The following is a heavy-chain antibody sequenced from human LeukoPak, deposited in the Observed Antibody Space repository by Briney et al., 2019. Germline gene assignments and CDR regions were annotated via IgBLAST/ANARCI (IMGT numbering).Heavy chain of an antibody. CDR1: GFNFTNHA. CDR3: VREDTPATANY. CDR2: ISGGGDIT. D-gene: IGHD2-21*02. Sequence: GGSLRLSCAASGFNFTNHAMSWVRQTPGKGLEWVSAISGGGDITYYADSVKGRFTISRDNSKDTLFLQMHSLRPGDTAVYYCVREDTPATANYWGQGTLVTISS. J-gene: IGHJ4*02. V-gene: IGHV3-23*01.